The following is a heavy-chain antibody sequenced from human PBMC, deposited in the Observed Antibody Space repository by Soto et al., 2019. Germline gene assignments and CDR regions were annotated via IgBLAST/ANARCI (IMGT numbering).Heavy chain of an antibody. J-gene: IGHJ3*01. CDR1: GGSISSNNYY. CDR2: IYYSDNT. V-gene: IGHV4-39*01. CDR3: ESHDLTVFGVVIIPLDFDF. Sequence: SETLSLTCTVSGGSISSNNYYCALIRQPPGKGLGLRGIIYYSDNTYYTPPLSSRITITVDTSKNLFSLMLTSVTAADTAVYYCESHDLTVFGVVIIPLDFDFWGQGTMVTVSS. D-gene: IGHD3-3*01.